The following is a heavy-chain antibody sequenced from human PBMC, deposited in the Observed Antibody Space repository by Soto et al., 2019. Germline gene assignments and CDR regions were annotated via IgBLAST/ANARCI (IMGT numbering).Heavy chain of an antibody. CDR3: ARAPPGPAPRWGV. CDR2: IYPTGKT. V-gene: IGHV4-30-2*01. CDR1: NGSISSGGYS. J-gene: IGHJ6*02. D-gene: IGHD3-16*01. Sequence: SETLSLTCTVSNGSISSGGYSWSWIRQTPGKGLEWIGYIYPTGKTYYNPSLKNRATLSIDTSQNQFSLQLTSVTAADTAVYYCARAPPGPAPRWGVWGQGTTVTVSS.